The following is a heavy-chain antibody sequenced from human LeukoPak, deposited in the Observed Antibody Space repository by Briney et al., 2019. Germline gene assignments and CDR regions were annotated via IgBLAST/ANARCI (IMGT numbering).Heavy chain of an antibody. CDR2: ISSNGGST. Sequence: PGGSLRLSCAASGFTFSSYAMHWVRQAPGKGLEYVSAISSNGGSTYYANSVKGRFTISRDNSKNTLYLQMGSLRAEDMAVYYCAKPSPVGFGEFVNHWYFDLWGRGTLVTVSS. CDR1: GFTFSSYA. D-gene: IGHD3-10*01. V-gene: IGHV3-64*01. J-gene: IGHJ2*01. CDR3: AKPSPVGFGEFVNHWYFDL.